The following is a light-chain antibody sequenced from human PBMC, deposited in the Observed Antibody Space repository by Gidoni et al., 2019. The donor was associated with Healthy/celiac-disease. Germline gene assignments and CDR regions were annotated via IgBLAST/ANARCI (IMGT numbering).Light chain of an antibody. CDR2: AAS. CDR1: QSISSY. Sequence: DIQLTHSPSSLSASVGDRVTITCRASQSISSYLHWYQQKPGKAPKLLIYAASSLQSGVPSRFSGSGSGTDFTLTISSLQPEDFATYYCQQSDSTRYTFGQGTKLEIK. J-gene: IGKJ2*01. CDR3: QQSDSTRYT. V-gene: IGKV1-39*01.